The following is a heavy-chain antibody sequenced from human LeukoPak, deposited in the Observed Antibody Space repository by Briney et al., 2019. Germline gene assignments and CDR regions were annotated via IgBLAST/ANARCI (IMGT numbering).Heavy chain of an antibody. CDR2: INHSGST. D-gene: IGHD3-10*01. CDR3: ASGTSVRGVIPFDY. V-gene: IGHV4-34*01. J-gene: IGHJ4*02. Sequence: PSETLSLTCAVYGGSFSGYYWSWIRQPPGKGLEWIGEINHSGSTNYNPSLKSRVTISVDKSKNQFSLKLSSVTAADTAVYYCASGTSVRGVIPFDYWGQGTLVTVSS. CDR1: GGSFSGYY.